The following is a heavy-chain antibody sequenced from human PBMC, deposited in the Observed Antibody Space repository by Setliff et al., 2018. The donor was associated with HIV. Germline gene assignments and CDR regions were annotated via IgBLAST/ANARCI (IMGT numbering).Heavy chain of an antibody. D-gene: IGHD3-10*01. J-gene: IGHJ4*02. CDR1: GDSINSGCYY. Sequence: SETLSLTCTVSGDSINSGCYYWSWIRQRPGKGLEWIGNIYYSGTTYYNPSLKSRVTISVDTSKTQFSLKLSSVTAADTAVYYCARGSPMVRGVITPFDYWGQGTLVTVSS. CDR2: IYYSGTT. CDR3: ARGSPMVRGVITPFDY. V-gene: IGHV4-31*03.